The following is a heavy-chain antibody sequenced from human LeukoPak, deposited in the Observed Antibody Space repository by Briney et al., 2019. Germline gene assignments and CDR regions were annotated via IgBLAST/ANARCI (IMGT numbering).Heavy chain of an antibody. Sequence: SETLSLTCTVSGGSISSYYWSWIRQPPGKGLEWIGYIYYSGSTNYNPSLKSRVTISVDTSKNQFSLKLSSVTAADTAVYYCARKRTVYFDYWGQGTLVTVSS. CDR3: ARKRTVYFDY. D-gene: IGHD2-8*01. CDR2: IYYSGST. V-gene: IGHV4-59*08. CDR1: GGSISSYY. J-gene: IGHJ4*02.